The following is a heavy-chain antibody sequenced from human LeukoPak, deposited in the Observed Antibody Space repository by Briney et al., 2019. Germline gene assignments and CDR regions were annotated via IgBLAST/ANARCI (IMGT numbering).Heavy chain of an antibody. CDR1: GGSISSYY. D-gene: IGHD6-13*01. CDR2: IYYSGTT. J-gene: IGHJ4*02. V-gene: IGHV4-59*01. CDR3: ARGVYIAAAQYGY. Sequence: SETLSLTCTVSGGSISSYYWSWIRQPPGKGLEWIGYIYYSGTTNYNPSLKSRVPISVDTSKNQFSLKLSSVTAPDTAVYYCARGVYIAAAQYGYWGQGTLVTVSS.